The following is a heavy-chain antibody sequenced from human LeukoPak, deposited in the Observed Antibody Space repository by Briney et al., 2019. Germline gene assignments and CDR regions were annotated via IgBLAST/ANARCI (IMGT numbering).Heavy chain of an antibody. V-gene: IGHV1-69*13. J-gene: IGHJ4*02. D-gene: IGHD3-10*01. CDR1: GGTFSSYA. CDR3: ASYMVRGVMEALFDY. Sequence: ASVKVSCKASGGTFSSYAISWVRQAPGQGLEWMGGIVPIFGTANYAQKFQGRVTITADESTSTAYMELSSLRSEDTAVYYCASYMVRGVMEALFDYWGQGTLVTVSS. CDR2: IVPIFGTA.